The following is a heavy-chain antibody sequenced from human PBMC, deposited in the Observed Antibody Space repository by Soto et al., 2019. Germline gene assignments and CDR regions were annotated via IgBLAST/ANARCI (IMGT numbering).Heavy chain of an antibody. V-gene: IGHV4-59*05. CDR2: IYYSGST. Sequence: SETLSLTCTVSGGSLSSYYWNWVRQPPGKGLEWIGSIYYSGSTYYNPSLKSRVTISVDTSKNQFSLKLSSVTAADTAVYYCACIFSGGYGYGFYYYGMDVWGQGTTVTVSS. CDR3: ACIFSGGYGYGFYYYGMDV. D-gene: IGHD5-18*01. J-gene: IGHJ6*02. CDR1: GGSLSSYY.